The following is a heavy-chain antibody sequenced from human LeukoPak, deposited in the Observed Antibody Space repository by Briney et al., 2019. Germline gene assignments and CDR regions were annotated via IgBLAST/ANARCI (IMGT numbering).Heavy chain of an antibody. CDR3: ARRHLSPSAPYYDSSGYHTPFDY. J-gene: IGHJ4*02. CDR1: GGSFSGYY. CDR2: INHSGST. D-gene: IGHD3-22*01. V-gene: IGHV4-34*01. Sequence: SETLSLTCAVYGGSFSGYYWSWIRQPPGKGLEWIGEINHSGSTNYNPFLKSRVTISVDTSKNQLSLKLSSVTAADTAVYYCARRHLSPSAPYYDSSGYHTPFDYWGQGTLVTVSS.